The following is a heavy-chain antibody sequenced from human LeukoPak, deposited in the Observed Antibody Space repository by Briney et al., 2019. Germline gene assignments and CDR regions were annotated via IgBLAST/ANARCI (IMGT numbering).Heavy chain of an antibody. CDR2: IHYSGGIT. CDR1: GGSISSYY. Sequence: PSETLSLTCTVSGGSISSYYWSWIRQPPGKGLEWIGYIHYSGGITYYNPSLKSRVTISVDTSKNQFSLSLSSVTAADTAVYYCGRVTAAGYLTYWGQGTLVTVSS. D-gene: IGHD5-12*01. V-gene: IGHV4-59*08. CDR3: GRVTAAGYLTY. J-gene: IGHJ4*02.